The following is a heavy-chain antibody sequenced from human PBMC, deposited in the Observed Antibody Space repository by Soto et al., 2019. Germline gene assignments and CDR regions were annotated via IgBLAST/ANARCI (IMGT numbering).Heavy chain of an antibody. D-gene: IGHD3-10*01. J-gene: IGHJ5*02. Sequence: PSETLSLTCAVYGGSFSGYYWSWIRQPPGKGLEWIGEINHSGSTNYNPSLKSRVTISVDTSKNQFSLKLSSVTAADTAVYYCARGRSYYGVGSLNWFDPWGQGTLVTVSS. CDR2: INHSGST. CDR3: ARGRSYYGVGSLNWFDP. CDR1: GGSFSGYY. V-gene: IGHV4-34*01.